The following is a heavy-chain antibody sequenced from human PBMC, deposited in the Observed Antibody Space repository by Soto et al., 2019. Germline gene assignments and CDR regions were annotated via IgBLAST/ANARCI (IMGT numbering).Heavy chain of an antibody. D-gene: IGHD5-12*01. V-gene: IGHV3-30*18. CDR3: AKDGYSGYDISITYYFDY. Sequence: QVQLMESGGGVVQPGRSLRLSCASSGFTFSSYGMHWVRQAPGKGLAWVAVISYDGSNKYYADSVKGRFTISRDNSKNTLYLQMNSLRAEDTAVYYCAKDGYSGYDISITYYFDYWGQGTLVTVSS. J-gene: IGHJ4*02. CDR2: ISYDGSNK. CDR1: GFTFSSYG.